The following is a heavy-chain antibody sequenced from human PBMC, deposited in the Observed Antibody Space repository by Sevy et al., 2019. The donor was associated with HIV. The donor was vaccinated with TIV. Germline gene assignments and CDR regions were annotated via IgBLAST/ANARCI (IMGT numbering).Heavy chain of an antibody. V-gene: IGHV3-23*01. J-gene: IGHJ4*02. CDR3: AKEGGGYNYDSSGLFDY. CDR1: GFTFNTHA. D-gene: IGHD3-22*01. CDR2: ISGPGYST. Sequence: GGSLRLSCAASGFTFNTHAMNWVRQAPGKGLEWVSTISGPGYSTYYAESVKGRFTISRDNSKNTLHLQMNGLRAEDTAVYYCAKEGGGYNYDSSGLFDYWGQGTLVTVSS.